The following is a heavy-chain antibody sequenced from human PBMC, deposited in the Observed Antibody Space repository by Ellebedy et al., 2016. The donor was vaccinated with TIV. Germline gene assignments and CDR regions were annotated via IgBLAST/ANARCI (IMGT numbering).Heavy chain of an antibody. CDR2: INPNSGGT. CDR1: GYTFTDYF. V-gene: IGHV1-2*02. CDR3: ARVRPLSGSWGF. Sequence: ASVKVSCKASGYTFTDYFIHFVRQAPGQGLEWLGWINPNSGGTTYAQRFQGRVTLTRDTSISTAYMELSRLKSDDTALYYCARVRPLSGSWGFWGQGTLVTASS. J-gene: IGHJ4*02. D-gene: IGHD1-26*01.